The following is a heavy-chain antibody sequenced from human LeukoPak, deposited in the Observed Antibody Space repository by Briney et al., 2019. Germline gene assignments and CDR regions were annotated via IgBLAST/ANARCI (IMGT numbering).Heavy chain of an antibody. D-gene: IGHD3-3*01. CDR2: INLSGST. CDR1: GGSFSGYY. Sequence: PSETLSLTCAVYGGSFSGYYWSWIRQPPGKGLEWIGEINLSGSTNYNPSLKSRVTISVDTSKNQFSLKLSSVTAADTAVYYCASTIFGVVIITPDGAFDIWGQGTMVTVSS. CDR3: ASTIFGVVIITPDGAFDI. J-gene: IGHJ3*02. V-gene: IGHV4-34*01.